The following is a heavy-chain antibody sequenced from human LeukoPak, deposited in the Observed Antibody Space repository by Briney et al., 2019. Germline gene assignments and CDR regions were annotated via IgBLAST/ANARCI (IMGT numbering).Heavy chain of an antibody. V-gene: IGHV4-4*07. J-gene: IGHJ4*02. CDR2: IYSSGST. CDR3: ARGGSSGPDY. D-gene: IGHD6-19*01. Sequence: KPSETLSLTCTVSGGSIISYYWSWIRQPAGRGLEWIGRIYSSGSTNYNSSLKSRVTISLDKSKNQFSLKLSSVSAADTAVYYCARGGSSGPDYWGQGTLVTVSS. CDR1: GGSIISYY.